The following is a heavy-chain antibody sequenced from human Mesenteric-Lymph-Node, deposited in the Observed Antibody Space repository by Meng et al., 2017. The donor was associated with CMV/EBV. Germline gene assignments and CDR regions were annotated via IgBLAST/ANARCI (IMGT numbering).Heavy chain of an antibody. Sequence: GGSLRLSCADSGFTFSSYAMHWVRQAPGKGLEWVAVISYDGNNKKYADSVRGRFIISRDNSKNTLYLEMSSLRSEDTAVYYCARNTLGGWFDPWGQGTLVTVSS. J-gene: IGHJ5*02. V-gene: IGHV3-30-3*01. CDR2: ISYDGNNK. CDR3: ARNTLGGWFDP. D-gene: IGHD7-27*01. CDR1: GFTFSSYA.